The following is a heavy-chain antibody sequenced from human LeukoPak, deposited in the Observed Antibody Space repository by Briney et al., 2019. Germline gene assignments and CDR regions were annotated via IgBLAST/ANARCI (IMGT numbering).Heavy chain of an antibody. Sequence: ASVKVSCMASGYTFTSYYMHWVRQAPGQGVEGMGIINPSGGSTSYAQRFQGRVTMTRDTSTSTVYMELSSLRAEDTAVYYCARAVVVTAGYFDYWGQGTLVTVSS. J-gene: IGHJ4*02. CDR1: GYTFTSYY. CDR2: INPSGGST. D-gene: IGHD2-21*02. V-gene: IGHV1-46*01. CDR3: ARAVVVTAGYFDY.